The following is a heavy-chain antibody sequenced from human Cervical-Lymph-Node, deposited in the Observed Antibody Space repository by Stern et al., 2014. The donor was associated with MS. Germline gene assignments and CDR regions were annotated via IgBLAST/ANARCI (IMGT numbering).Heavy chain of an antibody. CDR1: EGTFSNSC. J-gene: IGHJ4*02. D-gene: IGHD1-26*01. CDR2: IIPVLGPT. V-gene: IGHV1-69*01. Sequence: QMQLVESGAEVRKPGSSVKVSCKASEGTFSNSCISWVRKARGQGLEWMGGIIPVLGPTNYAQKFQGSVTISADHSTTTAFMELRSLTSEDTGIYYFSRDLGLGPSAYWGQGSLVTVSS. CDR3: SRDLGLGPSAY.